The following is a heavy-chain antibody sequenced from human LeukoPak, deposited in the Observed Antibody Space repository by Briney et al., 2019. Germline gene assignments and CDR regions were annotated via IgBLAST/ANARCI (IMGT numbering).Heavy chain of an antibody. Sequence: GGSLRLSCAASGFTFSSYWMSWVRQAPGKGLEWVANIKQDGSEKYYVDSVKGRFTISRDNAKNSLYLQMNSLRAEDTAVYYCAKVGSGYYAYYFDYWGQGTLVTVSS. CDR3: AKVGSGYYAYYFDY. CDR2: IKQDGSEK. J-gene: IGHJ4*02. V-gene: IGHV3-7*01. D-gene: IGHD3-3*01. CDR1: GFTFSSYW.